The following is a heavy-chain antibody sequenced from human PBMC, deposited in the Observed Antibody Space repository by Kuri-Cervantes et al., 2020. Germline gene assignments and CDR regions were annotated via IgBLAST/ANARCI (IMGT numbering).Heavy chain of an antibody. CDR1: GGSISSYY. CDR2: IYCSGST. Sequence: SETLSLTCTVSGGSISSYYWSWIRQPPGKGLEWIGYIYCSGSTNYNPSLKSRVTISVDTSKNQFSLKLSSVTAADTAVYYCARGGRYSGYDYYFDYWGQGTLVTVSS. CDR3: ARGGRYSGYDYYFDY. J-gene: IGHJ4*02. D-gene: IGHD5-12*01. V-gene: IGHV4-59*08.